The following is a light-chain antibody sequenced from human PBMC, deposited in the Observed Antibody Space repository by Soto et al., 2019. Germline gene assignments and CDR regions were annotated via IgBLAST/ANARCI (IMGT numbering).Light chain of an antibody. J-gene: IGLJ3*02. Sequence: SYELTQSPSVSVAPGQTAMITCGGDNIGSKSVHWYQQRPGQAPVVVMSYDSDRPSGIPERISGSNSANRATLTISRAEAGDEADCYCQVWETSSAHWVFGGGTQLTLL. V-gene: IGLV3-21*01. CDR1: NIGSKS. CDR2: YDS. CDR3: QVWETSSAHWV.